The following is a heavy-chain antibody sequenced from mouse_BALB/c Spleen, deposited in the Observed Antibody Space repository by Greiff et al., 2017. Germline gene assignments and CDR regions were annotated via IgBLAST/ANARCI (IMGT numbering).Heavy chain of an antibody. CDR1: GYTFTSYW. D-gene: IGHD2-3*01. J-gene: IGHJ4*01. CDR3: AREGYFYAMDY. Sequence: VQGVESGAELAKPGASVKMSCKASGYTFTSYWMHWVKQRPGQGLEWIGYINPSTGYTEYNQKFKDKATLTADKSSSTAYMQLSSLTSEDSAVYYCAREGYFYAMDYWGQGTSVTVSS. CDR2: INPSTGYT. V-gene: IGHV1-7*01.